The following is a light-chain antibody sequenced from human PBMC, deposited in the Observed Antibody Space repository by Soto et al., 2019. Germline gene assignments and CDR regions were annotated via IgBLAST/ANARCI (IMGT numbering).Light chain of an antibody. CDR3: QQYVSSPTYT. CDR1: QSVSSSY. CDR2: GAS. Sequence: EIVLTQSPGTLSLSPGERATLSCRASQSVSSSYLAWYQQKPGQAPRLLIYGASSRATGIPDRFSGSGSGTDFTLTISRLEPEDFAVYYCQQYVSSPTYTFGQGTKLEIK. J-gene: IGKJ2*01. V-gene: IGKV3-20*01.